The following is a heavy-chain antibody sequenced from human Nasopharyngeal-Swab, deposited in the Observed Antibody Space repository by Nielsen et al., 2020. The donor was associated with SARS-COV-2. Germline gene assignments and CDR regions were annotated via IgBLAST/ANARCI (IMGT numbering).Heavy chain of an antibody. V-gene: IGHV3-7*01. D-gene: IGHD3-10*01. CDR2: IKQDGSEK. CDR3: ARSRRYYYGSGAVSDYYYGMDV. J-gene: IGHJ6*02. CDR1: GFTFSSYW. Sequence: GGSLRLSCAVSGFTFSSYWMSWVRQAPGKGLEWVANIKQDGSEKYYVDSVKGRFTISRDNAKNSLYLQMNSLRAEDTAVYYCARSRRYYYGSGAVSDYYYGMDVWGQGTTVTVSS.